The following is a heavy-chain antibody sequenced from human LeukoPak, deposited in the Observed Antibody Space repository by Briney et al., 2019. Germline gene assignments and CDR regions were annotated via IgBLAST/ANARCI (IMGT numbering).Heavy chain of an antibody. V-gene: IGHV3-30-3*01. CDR3: ATVVVPAAMKRTIYYYYMDV. CDR2: ISYDGSNK. D-gene: IGHD2-2*01. CDR1: GFTFSSYA. Sequence: GGSLRLSCAASGFTFSSYAMRWVRQAPGKGLEWVAVISYDGSNKYYAGSVKGRFTISRDNSKNTLYPQMNSLRAEDTAVYYCATVVVPAAMKRTIYYYYMDVWGKGTTVTVSS. J-gene: IGHJ6*03.